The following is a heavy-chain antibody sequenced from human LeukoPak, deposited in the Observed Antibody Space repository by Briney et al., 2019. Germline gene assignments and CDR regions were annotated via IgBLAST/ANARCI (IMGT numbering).Heavy chain of an antibody. J-gene: IGHJ6*02. CDR2: ISYDGSNK. CDR3: ARSAADTAMVTFYYGMDV. D-gene: IGHD5-18*01. V-gene: IGHV3-30*03. Sequence: GGSLRLSCAASGFTFSSYGMHWVRQAPGKGLEWVAVISYDGSNKYYADSVKGRFTISRDNAKNSLYLQMNSLRAEDTAVYYCARSAADTAMVTFYYGMDVWGQGTTVTVSS. CDR1: GFTFSSYG.